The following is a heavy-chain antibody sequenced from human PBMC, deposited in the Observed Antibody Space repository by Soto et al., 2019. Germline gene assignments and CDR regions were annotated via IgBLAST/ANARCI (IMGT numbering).Heavy chain of an antibody. CDR3: ARETRSGRFDP. CDR1: GGSVSSGSYY. Sequence: PSETLSLTCTVSGGSVSSGSYYWSWIRQPPGKGLEWIGYIYYSGSTNYNPSLKSRVTISVDTSKNQFSLKLSSVTAADTAVYYCARETRSGRFDPWGQGTLVTVSS. V-gene: IGHV4-61*01. CDR2: IYYSGST. D-gene: IGHD3-3*01. J-gene: IGHJ5*02.